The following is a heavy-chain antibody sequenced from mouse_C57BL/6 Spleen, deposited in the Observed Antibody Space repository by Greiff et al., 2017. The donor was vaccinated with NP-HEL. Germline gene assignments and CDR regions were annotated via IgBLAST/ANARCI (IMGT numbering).Heavy chain of an antibody. CDR3: ARGGLLWHFDY. CDR2: ISYDGSN. CDR1: GYSITSGYY. Sequence: VQLKESGPGLVKPSQSLSLTCSVTGYSITSGYYWNWIRQFPGNKLEWMGYISYDGSNNYNPSLKNRISITRDTSKNQFFLKLNSVTTEDTATYYCARGGLLWHFDYWGQGTTLTVSS. D-gene: IGHD2-1*01. J-gene: IGHJ2*01. V-gene: IGHV3-6*01.